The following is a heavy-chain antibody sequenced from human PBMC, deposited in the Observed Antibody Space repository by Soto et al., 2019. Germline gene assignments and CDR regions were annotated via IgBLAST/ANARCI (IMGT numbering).Heavy chain of an antibody. Sequence: GGSLRLSCAASGFTFSSYAMSWVRQAPGKGLEWVSAISGSGGSTYYADSVKGRFTISRDNSKNTLYLQMNSLRAEDTAVYYCAKDKGAGEGRYYYGSGSPHGQDYWGQGTLVTVSS. CDR2: ISGSGGST. CDR1: GFTFSSYA. V-gene: IGHV3-23*01. CDR3: AKDKGAGEGRYYYGSGSPHGQDY. D-gene: IGHD3-10*01. J-gene: IGHJ4*02.